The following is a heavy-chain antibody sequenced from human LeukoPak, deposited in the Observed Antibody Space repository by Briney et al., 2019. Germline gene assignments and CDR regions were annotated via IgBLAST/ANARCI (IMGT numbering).Heavy chain of an antibody. CDR3: ARANSKRYWLGYYYIDV. Sequence: GRSLRLSCAVSGFTFSIYSMNWVRQAPGKGLEWVSSISSSSSYIYYADSVKGRVTISRDNAKKTVYLQMKSLSAEDTAVYYCARANSKRYWLGYYYIDVWGKGTTVTISS. J-gene: IGHJ6*03. CDR2: ISSSSSYI. V-gene: IGHV3-21*01. CDR1: GFTFSIYS. D-gene: IGHD2/OR15-2a*01.